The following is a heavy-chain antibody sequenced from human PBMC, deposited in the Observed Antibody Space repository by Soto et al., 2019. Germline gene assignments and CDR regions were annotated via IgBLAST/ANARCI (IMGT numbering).Heavy chain of an antibody. CDR2: IIPVFGTA. Sequence: QVQLVQSGAEVKKPGSSVKVSCKASGGTFSSYAISWVRQAPGQGLEWMGGIIPVFGTANYAQKFQGRVSITADESTSTAYMELSSLRSEDTAVYYCPRVGVVATYYYGMDVWGQGTTVTVSS. V-gene: IGHV1-69*12. J-gene: IGHJ6*02. CDR3: PRVGVVATYYYGMDV. D-gene: IGHD1-26*01. CDR1: GGTFSSYA.